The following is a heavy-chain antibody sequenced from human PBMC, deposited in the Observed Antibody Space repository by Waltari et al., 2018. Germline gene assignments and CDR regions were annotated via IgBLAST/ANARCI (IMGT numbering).Heavy chain of an antibody. J-gene: IGHJ6*02. CDR3: VRLEDCTGPGGHCYSGDPFALDV. V-gene: IGHV4-34*02. CDR1: GGSSSGYY. D-gene: IGHD2-15*01. Sequence: QVQLQQWGAGLLQSSETLSLTCAVYGGSSSGYYWGWVRQPPGKGLEWIGGINHAGDTMHNPCLRSRVTSPADTAKSQFSLKRDSVTASDTAVYYCVRLEDCTGPGGHCYSGDPFALDVWGQGTTVTVSS. CDR2: INHAGDT.